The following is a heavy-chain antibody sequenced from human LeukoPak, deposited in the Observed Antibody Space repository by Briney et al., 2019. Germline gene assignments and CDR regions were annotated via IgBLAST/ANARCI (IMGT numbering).Heavy chain of an antibody. V-gene: IGHV3-30*02. CDR1: GFTFSSYG. Sequence: GGSLRLSCAASGFTFSSYGMHWVRQAPGKGLEWVTYIRYDGVNAYYADSVKGRFTVSRDNSKNTLYLQMNSLRAEDTAVYYCARVAVPGTYDYWGQGTLVTVSS. CDR3: ARVAVPGTYDY. CDR2: IRYDGVNA. D-gene: IGHD6-19*01. J-gene: IGHJ4*02.